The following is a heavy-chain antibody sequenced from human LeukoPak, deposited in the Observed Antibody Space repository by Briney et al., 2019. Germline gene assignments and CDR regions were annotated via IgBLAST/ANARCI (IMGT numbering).Heavy chain of an antibody. Sequence: GASVKVSCKASGGTFSSYAISWVRQAPGQGLEWMGGIIPIFGTANYAQKFQGRVTITTDESTSTAYMELSSLRSEDTAVYYCAREGCSSTSCHAEGYYFDYWGQGTLVTVSS. CDR1: GGTFSSYA. J-gene: IGHJ4*02. CDR2: IIPIFGTA. D-gene: IGHD2-2*01. CDR3: AREGCSSTSCHAEGYYFDY. V-gene: IGHV1-69*05.